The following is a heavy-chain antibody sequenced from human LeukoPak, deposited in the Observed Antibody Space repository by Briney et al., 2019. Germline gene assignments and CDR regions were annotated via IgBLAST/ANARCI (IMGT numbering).Heavy chain of an antibody. CDR2: ISYDGSNK. J-gene: IGHJ4*02. CDR1: GYMFSDYY. D-gene: IGHD3-10*01. CDR3: ARDRMVRGVITHFDY. Sequence: GGSLRLSCAASGYMFSDYYMSWIRQAPGKGLEWVAVISYDGSNKYYADSVKGRFTISGDNSKNTLYLQMNSLRAEDTAVYYCARDRMVRGVITHFDYWGQGTLVTVSS. V-gene: IGHV3-30-3*01.